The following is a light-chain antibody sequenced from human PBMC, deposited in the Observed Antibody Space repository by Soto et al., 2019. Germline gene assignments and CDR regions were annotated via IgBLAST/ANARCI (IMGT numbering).Light chain of an antibody. J-gene: IGKJ5*01. CDR2: AAF. V-gene: IGKV3-20*01. Sequence: VLTQSPGTLSLSPGERASLSCRASQNVTSTYLAWYQQRPGQPPRLLIYAAFSRATGVPDRFSASGSGTEFTLTISSLQSEDFAVYYCQQYSNWPPITFGQGTRLEIK. CDR3: QQYSNWPPIT. CDR1: QNVTSTY.